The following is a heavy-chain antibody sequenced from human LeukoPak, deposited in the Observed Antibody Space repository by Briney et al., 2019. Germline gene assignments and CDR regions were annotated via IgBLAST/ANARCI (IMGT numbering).Heavy chain of an antibody. J-gene: IGHJ4*02. CDR3: ARVVRGVHFDY. CDR2: IYWGDDK. CDR1: GFSLSTSGVG. D-gene: IGHD3-10*01. V-gene: IGHV2-5*02. Sequence: SGPTLVKPTQTLTLTCTFSGFSLSTSGVGVGWIRQPPGKALEWLALIYWGDDKRYSPSLKSRLTITKDTSKNQVVLTMTNMDPVDTATYYCARVVRGVHFDYWGQGTLVTVSS.